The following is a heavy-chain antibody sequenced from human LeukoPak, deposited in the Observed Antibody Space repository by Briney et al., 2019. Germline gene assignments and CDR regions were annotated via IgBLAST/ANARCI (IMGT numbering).Heavy chain of an antibody. CDR2: FDPEDGET. D-gene: IGHD6-19*01. J-gene: IGHJ4*02. V-gene: IGHV1-24*01. CDR1: GYTLTELS. Sequence: ASVKVSCKVSGYTLTELSMHWVRQAPGKGLEWMGGFDPEDGETIYAQKFQGRVTMTEDTSTDTAYMELSSLRSEDTAVYYCATDILASSGWWTKFDYWGQGTLVTVSS. CDR3: ATDILASSGWWTKFDY.